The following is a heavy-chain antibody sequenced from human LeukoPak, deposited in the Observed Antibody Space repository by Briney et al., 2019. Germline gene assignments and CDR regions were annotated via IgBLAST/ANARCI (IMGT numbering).Heavy chain of an antibody. CDR2: INPNSGGT. V-gene: IGHV1-2*02. Sequence: ASVKVSCKASGYTFTGYYMHWVRQAPGQGLEWMGWINPNSGGTNYAQKVQGRVTMTRDTSISTAYMELSRLRSDDTAVYYCARDLVYSSSLGYFDYWGQGTLVTVSS. D-gene: IGHD6-13*01. CDR1: GYTFTGYY. CDR3: ARDLVYSSSLGYFDY. J-gene: IGHJ4*02.